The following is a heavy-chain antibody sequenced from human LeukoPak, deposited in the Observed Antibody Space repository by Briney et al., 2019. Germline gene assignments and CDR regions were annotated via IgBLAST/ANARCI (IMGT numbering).Heavy chain of an antibody. CDR1: GFTFSSYA. CDR2: ISYDGSNK. V-gene: IGHV3-30-3*01. CDR3: ATDYGGNPDAFDI. J-gene: IGHJ3*02. D-gene: IGHD4-23*01. Sequence: AGRSLRLSCAASGFTFSSYAMHWVRQAPGKGLEWVAVISYDGSNKYYADSVKGRFTISRDNSKNTLYLQMNSLRAEDTAVYYCATDYGGNPDAFDIWGQGTMVTVSS.